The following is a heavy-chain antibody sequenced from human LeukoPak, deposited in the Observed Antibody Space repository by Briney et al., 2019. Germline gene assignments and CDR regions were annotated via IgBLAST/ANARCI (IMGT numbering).Heavy chain of an antibody. CDR3: ARHPKRPNCSSTSCYYWYFDL. V-gene: IGHV1-69*05. Sequence: GASVKVSCKASGGTFSSYAISWVRQAPGQGLEWMGGIIPIFGTANYAQKFQGRVTITTDESTSTAYMELSSLRSEDTAVYYCARHPKRPNCSSTSCYYWYFDLWGRGTLVTVSS. J-gene: IGHJ2*01. D-gene: IGHD2-2*01. CDR2: IIPIFGTA. CDR1: GGTFSSYA.